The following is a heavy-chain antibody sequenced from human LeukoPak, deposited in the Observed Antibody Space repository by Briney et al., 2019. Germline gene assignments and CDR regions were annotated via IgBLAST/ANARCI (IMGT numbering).Heavy chain of an antibody. J-gene: IGHJ4*02. CDR3: ARHAVVGATTDYFDY. CDR2: IYYTGNT. V-gene: IGHV4-59*08. Sequence: PSETLSLTCTVPGVSTSSTYWSWIRQPPGKGLEWIGYIYYTGNTNYNPSLKSRVTISVDTSKNQFSLKLNSVTAADTAVYYCARHAVVGATTDYFDYWGQGTLVTVSS. D-gene: IGHD1-26*01. CDR1: GVSTSSTY.